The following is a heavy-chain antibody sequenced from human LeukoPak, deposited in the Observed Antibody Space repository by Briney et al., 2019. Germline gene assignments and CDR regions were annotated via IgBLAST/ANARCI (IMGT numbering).Heavy chain of an antibody. D-gene: IGHD3-3*01. Sequence: SETLSLTCTVSGGSISSYYWSWIRQPPGKGLEWTGYIYYSGSTNYNPSLKSRVTISVDTSKNQFSLKLSSVTAADTAVYYCAREHYDFWSGQRTGWMDVWGQGTTVTVSS. CDR3: AREHYDFWSGQRTGWMDV. CDR2: IYYSGST. V-gene: IGHV4-59*01. CDR1: GGSISSYY. J-gene: IGHJ6*02.